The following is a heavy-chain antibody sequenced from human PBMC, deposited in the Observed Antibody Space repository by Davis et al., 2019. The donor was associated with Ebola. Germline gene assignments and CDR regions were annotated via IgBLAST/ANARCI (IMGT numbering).Heavy chain of an antibody. D-gene: IGHD2-15*01. V-gene: IGHV4-34*01. CDR2: INHSGST. J-gene: IGHJ5*02. Sequence: SQTLSLTCAVYGGPFSGYYWSWIRQPPGKGLEWIGEINHSGSTNYNPSLKSRVTISVDTSKNQFSLKLSSVTAADTAVYYCAGGYSSWFDPWGQGTLVTVSS. CDR3: AGGYSSWFDP. CDR1: GGPFSGYY.